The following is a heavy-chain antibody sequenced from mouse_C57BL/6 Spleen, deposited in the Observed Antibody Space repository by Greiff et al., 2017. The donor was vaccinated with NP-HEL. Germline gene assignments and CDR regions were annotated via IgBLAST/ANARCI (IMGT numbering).Heavy chain of an antibody. J-gene: IGHJ3*01. V-gene: IGHV2-9*01. CDR3: AKHGDAY. Sequence: QVQLQQSGPGLVAPSQCLSITCTASGFSLTSYGVDWVRQPPGKGLEWLGVIWRGGSTNYNSALMSRLSISKDNSKSQVFLKMNCLQTDDTAMYYCAKHGDAYWGQGTLVTVSA. CDR2: IWRGGST. CDR1: GFSLTSYG.